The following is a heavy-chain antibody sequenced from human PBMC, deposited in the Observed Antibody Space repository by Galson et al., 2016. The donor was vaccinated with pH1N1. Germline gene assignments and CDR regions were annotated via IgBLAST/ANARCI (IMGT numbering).Heavy chain of an antibody. CDR1: GSSINSAVNSAYY. V-gene: IGHV4-38-2*01. CDR2: VYHTGST. J-gene: IGHJ4*02. Sequence: LSLTCAVSGSSINSAVNSAYYWGWIRQPPGKGLQWVGSVYHTGSTYYYPSLRSRVTISIDTSKNQFSLKLTSVTAADTAEYYCARNTYSGVWWYWGQGALVTVSS. D-gene: IGHD2-21*01. CDR3: ARNTYSGVWWY.